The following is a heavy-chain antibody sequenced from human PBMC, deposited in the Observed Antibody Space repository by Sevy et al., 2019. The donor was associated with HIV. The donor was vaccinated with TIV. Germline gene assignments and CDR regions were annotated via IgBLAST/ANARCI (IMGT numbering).Heavy chain of an antibody. CDR2: ISYDGSNK. CDR3: AKVGYDILTGYYTEYFDY. Sequence: GESLKISCAASGFTFSSYGMHWVRQAPGKGLEWVAVISYDGSNKYYADSVKGRFTISRDNSKNTLYLQMNSLRAEDTAVYYCAKVGYDILTGYYTEYFDYWGQGTLVTVSS. CDR1: GFTFSSYG. D-gene: IGHD3-9*01. J-gene: IGHJ4*02. V-gene: IGHV3-30*18.